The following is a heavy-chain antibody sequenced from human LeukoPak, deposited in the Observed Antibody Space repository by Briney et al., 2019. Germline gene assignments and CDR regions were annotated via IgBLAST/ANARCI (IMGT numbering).Heavy chain of an antibody. Sequence: SETLSLTCLVSGYAINIDYSWGWIRQSPGKGLEWIGVISPKGITYYNPSLRGRVTMSEDTSKNQFSLKLRSMTATDTAVYYCASLYGSGSYSWFDPWGQGTLVTVSS. D-gene: IGHD3-10*01. CDR2: ISPKGIT. CDR1: GYAINIDYS. CDR3: ASLYGSGSYSWFDP. J-gene: IGHJ5*02. V-gene: IGHV4-38-2*01.